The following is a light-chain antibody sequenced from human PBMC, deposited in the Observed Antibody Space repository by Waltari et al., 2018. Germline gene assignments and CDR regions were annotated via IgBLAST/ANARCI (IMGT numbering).Light chain of an antibody. CDR2: DVT. V-gene: IGLV2-14*03. CDR1: SSDIGGYNY. CDR3: SSYTSNISWV. J-gene: IGLJ3*02. Sequence: QSALAQPASVSGIPGQSISISCTGTSSDIGGYNYVSWYQQHSGKAPKAILYDVTYRPSGISNRFSGSKSGNTASLTIYGLQAEDEAYYYCSSYTSNISWVFGGGTKLTVL.